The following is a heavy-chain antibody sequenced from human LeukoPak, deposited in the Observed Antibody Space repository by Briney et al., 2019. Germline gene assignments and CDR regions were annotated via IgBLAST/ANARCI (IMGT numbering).Heavy chain of an antibody. CDR1: GFTFSSYA. Sequence: PGGSLRLSCAASGFTFSSYAMHWVRQAPGKGLEWVAVISYDGSNKYYADSVKGRFTISRDNSKNMLYLQMNSLRAEDTAVYYCARHYDFWSGYGFDYWGQGTLVTVSS. CDR3: ARHYDFWSGYGFDY. V-gene: IGHV3-30*04. CDR2: ISYDGSNK. D-gene: IGHD3-3*01. J-gene: IGHJ4*02.